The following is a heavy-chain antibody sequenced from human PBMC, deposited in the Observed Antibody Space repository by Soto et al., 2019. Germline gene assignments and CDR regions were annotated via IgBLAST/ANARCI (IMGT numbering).Heavy chain of an antibody. V-gene: IGHV4-31*03. CDR3: AINQGLWFGELNIKDNWFDP. CDR1: GGSISSGGYY. Sequence: SETLSLTCTVSGGSISSGGYYWSWIRQHPGKGLEWIGYIYYSGSTYYNPSLKSRVTISVDTSKNQFSLKLSSVTAADTAVYYCAINQGLWFGELNIKDNWFDPWGQGTLVTVSS. J-gene: IGHJ5*02. CDR2: IYYSGST. D-gene: IGHD3-10*01.